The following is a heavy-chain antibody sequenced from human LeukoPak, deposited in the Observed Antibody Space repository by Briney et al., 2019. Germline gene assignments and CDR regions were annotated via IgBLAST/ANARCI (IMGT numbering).Heavy chain of an antibody. J-gene: IGHJ4*02. D-gene: IGHD3-10*01. CDR3: ARDWSGGAHFDY. V-gene: IGHV3-21*01. CDR2: ISSSSSYI. CDR1: GFTFSSYS. Sequence: PGGPLRLSCAASGFTFSSYSMNWVRQAPGKGLEWVSSISSSSSYIYYADSVKGRFTISRDNAKNSLYLQMNSLRAEDTAVYYCARDWSGGAHFDYWGQGTLVTVSS.